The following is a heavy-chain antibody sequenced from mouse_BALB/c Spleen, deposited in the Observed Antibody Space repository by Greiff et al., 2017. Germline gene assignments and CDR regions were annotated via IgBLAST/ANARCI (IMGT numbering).Heavy chain of an antibody. CDR1: GYSITSDYV. CDR2: ISYSGST. Sequence: EVQLVESGPGLVKPSQSLSLTCTVTGYSITSDYVWYWIRQFPGNKLEWMGYISYSGSTSYNPSLKSRISITRDTSKNQFFLQLNSVTTEDTAIYYCARGYDVGAMDYWGQGTSVTVSS. D-gene: IGHD2-14*01. V-gene: IGHV3-2*02. J-gene: IGHJ4*01. CDR3: ARGYDVGAMDY.